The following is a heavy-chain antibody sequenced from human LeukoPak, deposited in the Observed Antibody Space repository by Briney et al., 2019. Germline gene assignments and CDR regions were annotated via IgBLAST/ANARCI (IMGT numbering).Heavy chain of an antibody. CDR3: AVRYSGSWYLFDY. CDR1: GFTFSSYW. D-gene: IGHD6-13*01. CDR2: IKSDGSST. J-gene: IGHJ4*02. Sequence: AGGSLRLSCAASGFTFSSYWVHWVRQAPGKGLVWVSHIKSDGSSTSYADSVKGRFTISRDNAKNTLYLQMNSLRAEDTAVYYCAVRYSGSWYLFDYWGQGTLVTVSS. V-gene: IGHV3-74*01.